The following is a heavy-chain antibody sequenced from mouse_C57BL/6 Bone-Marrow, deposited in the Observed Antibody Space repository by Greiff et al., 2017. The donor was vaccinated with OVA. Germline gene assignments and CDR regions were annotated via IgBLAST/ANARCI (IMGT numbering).Heavy chain of an antibody. CDR3: ARGGNSAWFAY. D-gene: IGHD2-1*01. CDR1: GFTFSDYG. V-gene: IGHV5-17*01. CDR2: ISSGSSTI. Sequence: EVKLQESGGGLVKPGGSLKLSCAASGFTFSDYGMHWVRQAPEKGLEWVAYISSGSSTIYYADTVKGRFTISRDNAKNTLFLQMTSLRSEDTAMYYCARGGNSAWFAYWGQGTLVTVSA. J-gene: IGHJ3*01.